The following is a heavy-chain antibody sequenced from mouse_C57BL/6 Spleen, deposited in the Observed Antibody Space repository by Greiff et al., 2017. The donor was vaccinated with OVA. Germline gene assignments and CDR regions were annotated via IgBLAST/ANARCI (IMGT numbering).Heavy chain of an antibody. CDR2: IWGDGST. J-gene: IGHJ4*01. CDR3: ATITTVVAPYAMDY. Sequence: VMLVESGPGLVAPSQSLSITCTVSGFSLTSYGVSWVRQPPGKGLEWLGVIWGDGSTNYHSALISRLSISKDNSKSQVFLKLNSLQTDDTATYYCATITTVVAPYAMDYWGQGTSVTVSS. V-gene: IGHV2-3*01. CDR1: GFSLTSYG. D-gene: IGHD1-1*01.